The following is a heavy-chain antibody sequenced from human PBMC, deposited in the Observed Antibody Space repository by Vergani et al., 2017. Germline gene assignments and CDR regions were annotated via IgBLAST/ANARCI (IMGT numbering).Heavy chain of an antibody. J-gene: IGHJ6*02. V-gene: IGHV4-39*01. Sequence: QLQLQESGPGLVKPSETLSLTCTVPGGSISSSSYYWGWIRQPPGKGLEWIGRIVYSGSTYHNPSLKTRVTISVATSKNQFSLKLSSVTAADTAVYYCASILGYYYGMDVWGQGTTVTVSS. CDR1: GGSISSSSYY. CDR2: IVYSGST. CDR3: ASILGYYYGMDV. D-gene: IGHD3-16*01.